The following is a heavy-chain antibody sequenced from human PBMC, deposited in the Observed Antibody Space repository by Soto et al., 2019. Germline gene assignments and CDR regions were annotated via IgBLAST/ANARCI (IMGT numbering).Heavy chain of an antibody. Sequence: EVQLLESGGGLVQPGGSLRLSCAASGFTLSSYAMSWVRQAPGKGLEWVSALSVSLGNTHYADSVKGRFTISRDNSKNTLYLQMNSVSAEDTAVYYCAKSTDIAVVIAGRFDYWGQGTLVTVSS. D-gene: IGHD2-15*01. V-gene: IGHV3-23*01. CDR2: LSVSLGNT. CDR1: GFTLSSYA. CDR3: AKSTDIAVVIAGRFDY. J-gene: IGHJ4*02.